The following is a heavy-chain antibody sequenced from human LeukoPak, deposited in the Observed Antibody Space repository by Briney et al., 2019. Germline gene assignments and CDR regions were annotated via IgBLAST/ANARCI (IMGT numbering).Heavy chain of an antibody. CDR2: MNPNSGNT. D-gene: IGHD3-3*01. Sequence: ASVKVSCKASGYTFTSYDINWVRQATGQGLEWMGWMNPNSGNTGYAQKFQGRVTMTRNTSISTAYMELSSLRSEDTAVYYCARGRGRTIFGVVTNQNWFDPWAREPWSPSPQ. V-gene: IGHV1-8*01. J-gene: IGHJ5*02. CDR3: ARGRGRTIFGVVTNQNWFDP. CDR1: GYTFTSYD.